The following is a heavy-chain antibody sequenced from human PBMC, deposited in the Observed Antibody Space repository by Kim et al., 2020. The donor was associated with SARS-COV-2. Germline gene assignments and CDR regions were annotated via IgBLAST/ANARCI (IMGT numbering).Heavy chain of an antibody. J-gene: IGHJ6*01. CDR2: ISNDGSNK. CDR3: ATNQAHGMSAPYFHGIDV. V-gene: IGHV3-30-3*01. D-gene: IGHD1-26*01. Sequence: GGSLRLSCAASGFTFSNYALHWVRQAPGKGPEWVAVISNDGSNKDYADSVKVRVSITSDNSKYKLYLHMNSQRMDDTATDDYATNQAHGMSAPYFHGIDV. CDR1: GFTFSNYA.